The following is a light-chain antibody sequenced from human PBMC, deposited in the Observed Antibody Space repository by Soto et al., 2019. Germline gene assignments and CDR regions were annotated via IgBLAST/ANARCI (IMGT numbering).Light chain of an antibody. V-gene: IGLV2-14*03. J-gene: IGLJ3*02. CDR1: SSDVGGYNY. CDR2: DVS. CDR3: SSYTATGRDARV. Sequence: QSALTQPASVSGSPGQSIAISCTGTSSDVGGYNYVSWYQQHPGKPPKLLIYDVSNRPSGVSNRFSGSKSGDTASLTISGLQAEDDADYYCSSYTATGRDARVFGGGTKLTVL.